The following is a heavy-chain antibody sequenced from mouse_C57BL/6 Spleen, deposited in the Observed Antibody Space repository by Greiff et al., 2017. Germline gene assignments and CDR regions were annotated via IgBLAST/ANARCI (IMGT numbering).Heavy chain of an antibody. J-gene: IGHJ3*01. CDR3: AIYGSLAY. V-gene: IGHV1-42*01. CDR2: INPSTGGT. CDR1: GYSFTGYY. D-gene: IGHD1-1*01. Sequence: EVQLQQSGPELVKPGASVKLSCKASGYSFTGYYMNWVKQSPEKSLEWIGEINPSTGGTTYNQKFKAKATLTVDKSSSTAYMQLKSLTSEDSAVYYCAIYGSLAYWGQGTLVTVSA.